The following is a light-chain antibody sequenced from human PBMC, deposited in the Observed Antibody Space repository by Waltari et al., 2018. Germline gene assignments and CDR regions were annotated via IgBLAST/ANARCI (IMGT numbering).Light chain of an antibody. CDR3: SSFTSSTTGI. V-gene: IGLV2-14*01. CDR1: SSDSGGYNY. Sequence: SALTQPDSVAGSPGPSITIPCSGLSSDSGGYNYVSWYQQHPGEAPKVIIYDVSNRPSGVSNRFSGSKSGSSASLTISGLQAEDEADYYCSSFTSSTTGIFGGGTKLTVL. J-gene: IGLJ2*01. CDR2: DVS.